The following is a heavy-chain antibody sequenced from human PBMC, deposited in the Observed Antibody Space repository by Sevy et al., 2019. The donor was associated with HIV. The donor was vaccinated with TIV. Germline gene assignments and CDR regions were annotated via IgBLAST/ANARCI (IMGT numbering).Heavy chain of an antibody. CDR3: ARDASLGYCSGGSCRYYYGMDV. V-gene: IGHV3-7*01. CDR1: GFTFSSYW. D-gene: IGHD2-15*01. Sequence: GGCLRLSCAASGFTFSSYWMSWVRQAPGKGLEWVANIKQDGSEKYYVDSVKGRFTISRDNAKNSLYLQMNSLRAEDTAVYYCARDASLGYCSGGSCRYYYGMDVWGQGTTVTVSS. J-gene: IGHJ6*02. CDR2: IKQDGSEK.